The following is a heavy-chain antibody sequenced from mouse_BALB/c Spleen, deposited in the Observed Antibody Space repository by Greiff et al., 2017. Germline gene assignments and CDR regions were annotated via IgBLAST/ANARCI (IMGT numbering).Heavy chain of an antibody. CDR3: ARCYYEYDCAMDY. CDR1: GYTFTSYW. Sequence: DLVKPGASVKLSCKASGYTFTSYWINWIKQRPGQGLEWIGRIAPGSGSTYYNEMFKGKATLTVDTSSSTAYIQLSSLSSEDSAVYFCARCYYEYDCAMDYWGQGTSVTVSS. CDR2: IAPGSGST. J-gene: IGHJ4*01. D-gene: IGHD2-4*01. V-gene: IGHV1S41*01.